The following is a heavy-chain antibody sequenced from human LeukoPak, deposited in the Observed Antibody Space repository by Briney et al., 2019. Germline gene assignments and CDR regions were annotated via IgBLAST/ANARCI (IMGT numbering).Heavy chain of an antibody. CDR3: ARRGDYGDYPFDY. Sequence: SGTLSLTCAVSSGSISINNWWSWVRQPPGKGLEWIGEVYHTGSTNYNPSLKSRVTISIDESKSQFSLKLTSVTAADTAVYYCARRGDYGDYPFDYWGQGTLVTVSS. D-gene: IGHD4-17*01. CDR1: SGSISINNW. V-gene: IGHV4-4*02. J-gene: IGHJ4*02. CDR2: VYHTGST.